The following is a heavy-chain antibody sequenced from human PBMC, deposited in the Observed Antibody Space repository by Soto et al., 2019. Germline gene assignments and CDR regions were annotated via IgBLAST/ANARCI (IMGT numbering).Heavy chain of an antibody. J-gene: IGHJ5*02. V-gene: IGHV1-3*01. Sequence: VSVKVSCKASGYTFTSYAMHWVRQAPGQRLEWMGWINAGNGNTKYSQKFQGRVTITRDTSASTAYMELSSLRSEDTAVYYCARDYTSYCSSTSCYGVWFDPWGQGTLVTVSS. CDR1: GYTFTSYA. CDR2: INAGNGNT. CDR3: ARDYTSYCSSTSCYGVWFDP. D-gene: IGHD2-2*01.